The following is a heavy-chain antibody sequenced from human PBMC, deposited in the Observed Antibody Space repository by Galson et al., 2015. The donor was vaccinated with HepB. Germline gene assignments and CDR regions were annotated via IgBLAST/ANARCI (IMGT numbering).Heavy chain of an antibody. V-gene: IGHV6-1*01. D-gene: IGHD3-10*01. CDR3: TRGHRGDEGFGI. J-gene: IGHJ3*02. CDR2: TYYRSTWYN. Sequence: CAISGDSVSSYSAAWHWIRQSPSRGLEWLGRTYYRSTWYNDYAVSVKSRMTINSDTSKNQFSLQLNSVTPEDAAIYYCTRGHRGDEGFGIWGPWTMFIVSS. CDR1: GDSVSSYSAA.